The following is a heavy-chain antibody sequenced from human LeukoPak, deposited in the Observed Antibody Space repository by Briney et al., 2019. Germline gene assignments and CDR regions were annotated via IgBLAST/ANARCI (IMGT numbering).Heavy chain of an antibody. CDR3: ARDKGHFFLAEKYYYYYYMDV. Sequence: KPSETLSLTCTVSGGSISSGSYYWSWIRQPAGKGLEWIGRIYTSGSTNYNPSLKSRVTMSVDTSKNQFSLKLSSVTAADTAVYYCARDKGHFFLAEKYYYYYYMDVWGKGTTVTISS. J-gene: IGHJ6*03. D-gene: IGHD2/OR15-2a*01. V-gene: IGHV4-61*02. CDR1: GGSISSGSYY. CDR2: IYTSGST.